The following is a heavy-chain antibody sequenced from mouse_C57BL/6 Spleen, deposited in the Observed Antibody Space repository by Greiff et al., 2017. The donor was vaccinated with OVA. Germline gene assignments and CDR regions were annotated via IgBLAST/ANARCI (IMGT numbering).Heavy chain of an antibody. CDR1: GFNIKDDY. Sequence: EVQLQQSGAELVRPGASVKLSCTASGFNIKDDYMHWVKQRPEQGLEWIGWIDPENGDTEYASKFQGKATITADTSSNTAYLQLRSLTSEDTAVYYCTPPLYGNYVAMDYWGQGTSVTVSS. J-gene: IGHJ4*01. CDR3: TPPLYGNYVAMDY. CDR2: IDPENGDT. V-gene: IGHV14-4*01. D-gene: IGHD2-1*01.